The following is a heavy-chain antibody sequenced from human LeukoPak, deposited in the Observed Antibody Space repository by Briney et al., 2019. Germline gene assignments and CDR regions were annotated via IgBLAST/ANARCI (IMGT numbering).Heavy chain of an antibody. CDR2: INAGNGNT. D-gene: IGHD3-10*01. J-gene: IGHJ3*02. Sequence: GASVKVSCKASGYTFTSYAMHWVRQAPGQRLEWMGWINAGNGNTKYSQKFQGRVTITRDTSASTAYMELSSLRSEDTAVYYCARDRKVRGVIRGADAFDIWGQGTMVTVSS. CDR1: GYTFTSYA. CDR3: ARDRKVRGVIRGADAFDI. V-gene: IGHV1-3*01.